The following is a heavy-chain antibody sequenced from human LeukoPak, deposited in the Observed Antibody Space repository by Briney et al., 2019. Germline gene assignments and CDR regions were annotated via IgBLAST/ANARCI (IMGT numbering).Heavy chain of an antibody. CDR1: GYTFTSYG. D-gene: IGHD2-2*01. CDR3: ARDSYIVVVPAAARLDY. V-gene: IGHV1-18*01. J-gene: IGHJ4*02. Sequence: ASVKVSCKASGYTFTSYGISWVRQAPGQGLEWMGWISAYNGNTNYAQKLQGRVTMTTDTSTSAAYMELRSLRSDDTAVYYCARDSYIVVVPAAARLDYWGQGTLVTVSS. CDR2: ISAYNGNT.